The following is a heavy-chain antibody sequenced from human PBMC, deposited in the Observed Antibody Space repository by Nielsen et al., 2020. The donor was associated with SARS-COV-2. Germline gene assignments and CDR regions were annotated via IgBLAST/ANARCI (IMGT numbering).Heavy chain of an antibody. CDR3: AREGRDDSGTERHGMDV. V-gene: IGHV5-51*01. CDR2: IYPGDSKT. D-gene: IGHD3-10*01. CDR1: GYTFTTYR. Sequence: GASLKISCKTSGYTFTTYRIGWVRQMPGKGLEWMGIIYPGDSKTRYSPSFEGQVTTSADESISTTYLQWRSLKASDTAVYYCAREGRDDSGTERHGMDVWGRGTTVTVSS. J-gene: IGHJ6*02.